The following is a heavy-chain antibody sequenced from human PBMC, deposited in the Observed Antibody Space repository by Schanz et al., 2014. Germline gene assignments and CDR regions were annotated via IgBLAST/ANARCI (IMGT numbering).Heavy chain of an antibody. V-gene: IGHV3-23*01. CDR3: VRDELLWFGEVLSLDY. J-gene: IGHJ4*02. D-gene: IGHD3-10*01. Sequence: EVQLLESGGGLVEPGGSLRLSCAASGFSFSRYAMGWVRQARGKGLEWVSAISASGGTTYYADSVKGRFTISRDNSKNTLYLQMNSLRAEDTALYYCVRDELLWFGEVLSLDYWGQGALVTVSS. CDR1: GFSFSRYA. CDR2: ISASGGTT.